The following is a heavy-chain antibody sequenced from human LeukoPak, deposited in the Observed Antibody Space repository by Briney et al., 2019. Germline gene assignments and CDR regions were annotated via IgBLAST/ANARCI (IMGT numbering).Heavy chain of an antibody. J-gene: IGHJ6*02. CDR3: ARVSAMANYYYYYGMDV. CDR2: INPNSGGT. V-gene: IGHV1-2*02. Sequence: ASVKVSCKASGYTFTCYYMHWVRQAPGQGLEWMGWINPNSGGTNYAQKFQGRVTMARDTSISTAYMELSRLRSDDTAVYYCARVSAMANYYYYYGMDVWGQGTTVTVSS. CDR1: GYTFTCYY. D-gene: IGHD2-2*01.